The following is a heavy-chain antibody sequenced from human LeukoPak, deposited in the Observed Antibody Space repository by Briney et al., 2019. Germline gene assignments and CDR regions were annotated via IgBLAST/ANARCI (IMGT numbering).Heavy chain of an antibody. CDR1: GYTFTGYY. D-gene: IGHD3-22*01. J-gene: IGHJ4*02. CDR3: ARVLGGDSSGYYYYFNY. V-gene: IGHV1-2*06. Sequence: ASVKVSCKASGYTFTGYYMHWVRQAPGQGLEWMGRINPNSGGTNYAQKFQGRVTMTRDTSISTAYMELSRLRSDDTAVYYCARVLGGDSSGYYYYFNYWGQGTLVTVSS. CDR2: INPNSGGT.